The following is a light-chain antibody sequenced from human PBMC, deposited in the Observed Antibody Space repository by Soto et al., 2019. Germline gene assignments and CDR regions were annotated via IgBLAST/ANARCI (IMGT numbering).Light chain of an antibody. Sequence: QSALTQPPSASGSPGQSVTISCTGTKNDIGVYDFVSWYQHHPGKAPRLIIYEVVQRPSGVPDRFSGSKSGNTASLTVSGLQAADEADYYCSSYTSSNTPVVFGGGTKLTVL. V-gene: IGLV2-8*01. CDR2: EVV. CDR3: SSYTSSNTPVV. J-gene: IGLJ2*01. CDR1: KNDIGVYDF.